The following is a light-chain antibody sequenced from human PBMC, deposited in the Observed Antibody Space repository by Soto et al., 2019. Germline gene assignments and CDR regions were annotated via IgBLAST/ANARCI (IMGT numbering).Light chain of an antibody. CDR2: GAS. J-gene: IGKJ1*01. CDR1: QSVSTNY. CDR3: QQYGSSPRN. V-gene: IGKV3-20*01. Sequence: ILMTQSPATLSVSPGERTTLACRASQSVSTNYLAWYQQKPGQAPRLLIYGASKRATGIPDRFSGSGSGTDFTLTISRLEPEDFAVYCCQQYGSSPRNFGQGTKVDIK.